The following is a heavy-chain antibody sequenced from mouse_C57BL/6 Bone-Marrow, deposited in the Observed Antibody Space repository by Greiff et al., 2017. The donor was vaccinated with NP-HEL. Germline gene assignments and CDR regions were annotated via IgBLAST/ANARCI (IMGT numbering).Heavy chain of an antibody. D-gene: IGHD3-2*02. CDR1: GFTFSSYA. J-gene: IGHJ3*01. V-gene: IGHV5-9-1*02. CDR3: TRAPQDGFAY. CDR2: ISSGGAYI. Sequence: EVMLVESGEGLVKPGGSLKLSCAASGFTFSSYAMSWVRQTPEKRLAWVAYISSGGAYIYYADTVKGRFTISRYNARNTLYLQMSSLKSEDTAMYYCTRAPQDGFAYWGQGTLVTVAA.